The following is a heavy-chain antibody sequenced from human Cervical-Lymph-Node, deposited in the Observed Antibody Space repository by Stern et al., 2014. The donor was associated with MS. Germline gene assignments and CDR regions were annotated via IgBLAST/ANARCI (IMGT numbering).Heavy chain of an antibody. CDR3: ARDFDDYVGQDY. V-gene: IGHV1-18*01. Sequence: QVQLVQSGPEVKKPGASVKVSCKASGYTFTNYGITWVRQAPGQGLEWMGWISANNGDRKYVQRFQGRVTMTTDTSTSTAYMELRSLRSDDTAVYYCARDFDDYVGQDYWGQGTLVIVSS. D-gene: IGHD4-17*01. CDR1: GYTFTNYG. J-gene: IGHJ4*02. CDR2: ISANNGDR.